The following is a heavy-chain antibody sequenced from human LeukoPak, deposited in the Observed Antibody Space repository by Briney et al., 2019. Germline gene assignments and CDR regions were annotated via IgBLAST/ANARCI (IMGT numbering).Heavy chain of an antibody. CDR2: ISYDGSNK. J-gene: IGHJ3*02. V-gene: IGHV3-30*18. CDR3: AKDQTERDYYDSSGYYSHDAFDI. D-gene: IGHD3-22*01. Sequence: GGSLRLSCAASGFPFSNYWMHWVRQAPGKGLEWVAVISYDGSNKYYADSVKGRFTISRDNSKNTLYLQMNSLRAEDTAVYYCAKDQTERDYYDSSGYYSHDAFDIWGQGTMVTVSS. CDR1: GFPFSNYW.